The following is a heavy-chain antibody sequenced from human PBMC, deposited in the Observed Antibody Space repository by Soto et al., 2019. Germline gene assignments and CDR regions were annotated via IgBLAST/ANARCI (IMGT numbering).Heavy chain of an antibody. CDR2: IIPIFGTA. CDR3: ARDKVAGYSSGLNWFDP. J-gene: IGHJ5*02. V-gene: IGHV1-69*13. D-gene: IGHD6-19*01. Sequence: GASVKVSCKASGGTFSSYAISWVRQAPGQGLEWMGGIIPIFGTANYAQKFQGRVTITADESTSTAYMELSSLRSEDTAVYYCARDKVAGYSSGLNWFDPWGQGTLVTVSS. CDR1: GGTFSSYA.